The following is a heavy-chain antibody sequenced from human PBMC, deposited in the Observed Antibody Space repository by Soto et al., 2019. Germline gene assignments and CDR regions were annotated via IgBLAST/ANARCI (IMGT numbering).Heavy chain of an antibody. CDR1: GFTFSSYG. Sequence: GGSLRLSCAASGFTFSSYGMHWVRQAPGKGLEWVAVISYDGSGGSPSYADSVQGRFTISRDNSRNTISLQMNSLRAEDTATYYCAKARCTGNSCYVPDYWGHGSLVTVSS. CDR2: ISYDGSGGSP. D-gene: IGHD2-8*02. CDR3: AKARCTGNSCYVPDY. V-gene: IGHV3-30*18. J-gene: IGHJ4*01.